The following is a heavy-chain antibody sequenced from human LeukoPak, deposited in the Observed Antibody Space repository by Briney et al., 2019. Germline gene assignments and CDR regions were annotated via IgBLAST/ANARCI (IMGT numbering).Heavy chain of an antibody. V-gene: IGHV1-58*02. J-gene: IGHJ6*02. CDR1: GFTFTSSA. CDR2: IVVGSGNT. CDR3: AAGNDYYYYGMDV. Sequence: GASVKVSCKASGFTFTSSAMQWVRQARGQRLEWIGWIVVGSGNTNYAQKFQERVTITGDMSTSTAYMELSSLRSEDTAVYYCAAGNDYYYYGMDVWGQGTTVTVSS.